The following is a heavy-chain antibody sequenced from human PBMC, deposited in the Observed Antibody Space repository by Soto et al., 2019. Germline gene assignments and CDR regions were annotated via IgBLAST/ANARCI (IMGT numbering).Heavy chain of an antibody. CDR2: ISSSSSYI. D-gene: IGHD3-22*01. CDR1: GFTFSSYS. CDR3: ARDMGYYYDSSGYHFDY. V-gene: IGHV3-21*01. J-gene: IGHJ4*02. Sequence: GGSLRLSCAASGFTFSSYSMNWVRQAPGKGLEWVSSISSSSSYIYYADSVKGRFTISRDNAKNSLYLQMNSLRAEDTAVYYCARDMGYYYDSSGYHFDYWGQGTLVTVSS.